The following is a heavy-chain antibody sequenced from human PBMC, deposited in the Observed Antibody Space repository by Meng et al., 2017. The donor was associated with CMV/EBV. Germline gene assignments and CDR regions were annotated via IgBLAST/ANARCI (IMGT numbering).Heavy chain of an antibody. CDR2: ISSSSSYT. D-gene: IGHD3/OR15-3a*01. CDR1: GFTFSAYY. V-gene: IGHV3-11*05. CDR3: ARDRTGYPFDY. Sequence: QVQLVESGGGLVKAGGSLRLSCAASGFTFSAYYMSWIRQAPGKGLEWVSYISSSSSYTNYADSVKGRFTISRDNAKNSLYLQMNSLRAEDTAVYYCARDRTGYPFDYWGQGTLVTVSS. J-gene: IGHJ4*02.